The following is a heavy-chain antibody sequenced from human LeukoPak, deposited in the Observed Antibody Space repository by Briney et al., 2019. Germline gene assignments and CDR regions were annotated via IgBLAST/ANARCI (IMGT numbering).Heavy chain of an antibody. CDR3: ARINGYKKKGPIGLTDY. D-gene: IGHD5-24*01. CDR2: MNPNSGNT. CDR1: GYTFTSYD. V-gene: IGHV1-8*01. J-gene: IGHJ4*02. Sequence: ASVKVSCKASGYTFTSYDINWVGQATGQGLEWMGWMNPNSGNTGYAQKFQGRVTMTRNTSISKACMELSSLRSEDTAVYYCARINGYKKKGPIGLTDYWGQGTLVTVSS.